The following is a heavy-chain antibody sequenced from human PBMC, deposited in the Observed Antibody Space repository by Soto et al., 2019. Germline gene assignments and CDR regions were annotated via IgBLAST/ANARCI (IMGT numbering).Heavy chain of an antibody. J-gene: IGHJ4*02. CDR2: INAGNGNT. CDR3: ARVVGATDY. D-gene: IGHD1-26*01. V-gene: IGHV1-3*01. Sequence: QVQLVQSGAEVKKPGASVKVSCKASGYTFTSYAMHWVRQAPGQRLEWTGWINAGNGNTKYSQKFQGRLTITRDTSASTAYMELSSLRSEDTAVYYCARVVGATDYWGQGPLVTVSS. CDR1: GYTFTSYA.